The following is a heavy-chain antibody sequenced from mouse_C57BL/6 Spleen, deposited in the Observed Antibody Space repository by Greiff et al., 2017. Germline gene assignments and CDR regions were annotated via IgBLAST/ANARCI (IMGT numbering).Heavy chain of an antibody. CDR1: GFTFSSYA. CDR3: TRESLYGNFFAY. Sequence: DVHLVESGEGLVKPGGSLKLSCAASGFTFSSYAMSWVRQTPEKRLEWVAYISSGGDYIYYADTVKGRFTISRDNARNTLYLQMSSLKSEDTAMYYCTRESLYGNFFAYWGQGTLVTVSA. V-gene: IGHV5-9-1*02. CDR2: ISSGGDYI. J-gene: IGHJ3*01. D-gene: IGHD2-1*01.